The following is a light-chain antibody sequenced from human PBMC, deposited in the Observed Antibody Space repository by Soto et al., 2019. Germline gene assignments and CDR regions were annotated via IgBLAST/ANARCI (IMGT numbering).Light chain of an antibody. CDR1: QDISSY. CDR3: QQVNSYPLT. J-gene: IGKJ4*01. CDR2: AAS. Sequence: DIQLTQSPSFLSASVGDRVTITCRASQDISSYLAWFHQKPGKAPKLLIYAASTLQSGVPSRFSASGSGTDFTLTINSLQPEDFATYYCQQVNSYPLTFGGGTKVEIK. V-gene: IGKV1-9*01.